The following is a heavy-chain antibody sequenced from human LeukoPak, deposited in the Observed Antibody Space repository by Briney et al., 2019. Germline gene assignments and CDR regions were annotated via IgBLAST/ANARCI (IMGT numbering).Heavy chain of an antibody. Sequence: GGSLRLSCAASGFTFSSYSMNWVRQAPGKGLEWVSSISSGSSYIYYADSVKGRFTISRDNAKNSLYLQMNSLRAEDTAVYYCGRGVVRARYGMAVWGKGPTVTVPS. V-gene: IGHV3-21*01. CDR1: GFTFSSYS. CDR2: ISSGSSYI. J-gene: IGHJ6*04. D-gene: IGHD3-10*01. CDR3: GRGVVRARYGMAV.